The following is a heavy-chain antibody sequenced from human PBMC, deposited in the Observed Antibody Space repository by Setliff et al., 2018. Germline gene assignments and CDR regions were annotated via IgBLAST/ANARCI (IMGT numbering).Heavy chain of an antibody. J-gene: IGHJ4*02. Sequence: SCAASGFTFSIYSMSWVRQAPGKGLEWVALISATGGATYYADSVKDRFTIFRDNSKNSLYLQMNDLRAEDTAVYYCAKDLASWSPDRWGLGTLVTVSS. D-gene: IGHD3-3*01. CDR3: AKDLASWSPDR. V-gene: IGHV3-23*01. CDR2: ISATGGAT. CDR1: GFTFSIYS.